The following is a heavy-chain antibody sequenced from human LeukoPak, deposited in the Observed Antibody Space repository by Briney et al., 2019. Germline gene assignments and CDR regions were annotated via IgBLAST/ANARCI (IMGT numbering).Heavy chain of an antibody. J-gene: IGHJ4*02. CDR2: INHSGST. D-gene: IGHD2-15*01. CDR1: GGSFSGYY. Sequence: PSETLSLTCAVYGGSFSGYYWSWIRQPPGKALEWIAEINHSGSTNYNPSLKSRVTISVDTSKNQFSLKLSSVTAADTAVYYCASEYCSGGSCTVDYWGQGTLVTVSS. CDR3: ASEYCSGGSCTVDY. V-gene: IGHV4-34*01.